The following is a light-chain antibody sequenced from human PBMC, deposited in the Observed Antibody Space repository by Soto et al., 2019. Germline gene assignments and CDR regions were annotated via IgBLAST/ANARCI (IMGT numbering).Light chain of an antibody. CDR2: DAS. J-gene: IGKJ3*01. V-gene: IGKV1-33*01. CDR3: QQYDTLWVT. Sequence: DIQMTQSPSSLSASVGDRVTITCQASQDITNYLNWYQQKPGKAPNLLIYDASNLETGVTSRFRGSRSGSHFTFTISCLQPEDMVPYYYQQYDTLWVTVGPGTKVDIK. CDR1: QDITNY.